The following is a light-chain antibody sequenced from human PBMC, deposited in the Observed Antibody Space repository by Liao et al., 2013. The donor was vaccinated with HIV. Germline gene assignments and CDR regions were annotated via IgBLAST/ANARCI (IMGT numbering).Light chain of an antibody. CDR1: VLAKKY. J-gene: IGLJ1*01. CDR3: QAWDSNTGV. V-gene: IGLV3-27*01. CDR2: KDS. Sequence: SYELTQPSSVSVSPGQTARITCSGDVLAKKYARWFQQKPGQAPVLVIYKDSERPSGIPERFSGSSSGTTVTLTISGAQVEDEADYYCQAWDSNTGVFGTGTKVTVL.